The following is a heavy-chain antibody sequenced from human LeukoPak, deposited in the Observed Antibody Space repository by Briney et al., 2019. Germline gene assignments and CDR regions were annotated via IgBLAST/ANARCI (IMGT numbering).Heavy chain of an antibody. V-gene: IGHV1-46*01. CDR1: GYTFTSYN. J-gene: IGHJ3*02. Sequence: ASVKVSCKASGYTFTSYNMQWVRQAAGQGLEWMGIINPSGGDTGYAQKFQGRVTMTRDTSTSTVYMELSSLRSEDTAVYYCAREKIHVFDIWGQGTMVTVSS. CDR3: AREKIHVFDI. CDR2: INPSGGDT.